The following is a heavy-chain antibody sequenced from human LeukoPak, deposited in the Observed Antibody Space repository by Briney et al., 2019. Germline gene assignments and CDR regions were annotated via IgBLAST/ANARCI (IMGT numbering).Heavy chain of an antibody. V-gene: IGHV1-8*03. Sequence: GASVKVSCKASGYTFTSYDINWVRQATGQGLEWMGWMNPNSGNTGYAQKFQGRVTITRNTSISTAYMELSSLRSEDTAVYYCARETTMYYYDSSGTFDYWGQGTLVTVSS. CDR3: ARETTMYYYDSSGTFDY. D-gene: IGHD3-22*01. J-gene: IGHJ4*02. CDR1: GYTFTSYD. CDR2: MNPNSGNT.